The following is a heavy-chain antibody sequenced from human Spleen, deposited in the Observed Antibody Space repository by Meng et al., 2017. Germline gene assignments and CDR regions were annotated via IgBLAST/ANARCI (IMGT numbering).Heavy chain of an antibody. V-gene: IGHV1-46*01. J-gene: IGHJ4*02. CDR3: ARDSISGYHRVAY. CDR2: INPSGGGT. D-gene: IGHD3-22*01. CDR1: GYTFTSYY. Sequence: ASVKVSCKASGYTFTSYYLHWVRQAPGQGPEWLGIINPSGGGTTYAQKVQGRVTMTRDTSTSTVYMELSSLRSEDTAVYYCARDSISGYHRVAYWGQGTLVTVSS.